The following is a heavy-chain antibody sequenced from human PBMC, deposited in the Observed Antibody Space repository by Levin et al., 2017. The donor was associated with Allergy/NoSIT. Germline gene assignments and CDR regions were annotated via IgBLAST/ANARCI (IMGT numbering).Heavy chain of an antibody. CDR1: GDSVSSGNYY. D-gene: IGHD6-13*01. CDR2: IYYRGST. V-gene: IGHV4-61*01. J-gene: IGHJ5*02. Sequence: SETLSLTCTVSGDSVSSGNYYWTWIRQPPGKGLEWIGNIYYRGSTNYNPSLKSRVTILLDTSKNQFSLRLSSLTAADTAMYYCASDPAADNNWCDPWGQGTLVTVSS. CDR3: ASDPAADNNWCDP.